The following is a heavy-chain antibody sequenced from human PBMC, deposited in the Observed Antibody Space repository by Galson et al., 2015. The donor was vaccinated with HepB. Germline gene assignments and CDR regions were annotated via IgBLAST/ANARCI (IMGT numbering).Heavy chain of an antibody. CDR3: AKVAVVVTTIPYYFDY. Sequence: SLRLSCAASGFTFSTYSMNWVRQAPGKGLEWVSSIGSGKNSINYADSGKGRFTISRDNSKNTLYLQMNSLRVEDTAVYYCAKVAVVVTTIPYYFDYWGQGTQVTVSS. J-gene: IGHJ4*02. D-gene: IGHD2-21*02. CDR1: GFTFSTYS. CDR2: IGSGKNSI. V-gene: IGHV3-21*04.